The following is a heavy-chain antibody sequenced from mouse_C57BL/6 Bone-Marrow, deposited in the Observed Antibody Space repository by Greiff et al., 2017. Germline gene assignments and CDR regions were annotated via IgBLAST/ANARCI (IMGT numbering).Heavy chain of an antibody. CDR2: ISDGGSYT. CDR3: AREDITTVVAR. J-gene: IGHJ4*01. V-gene: IGHV5-4*01. CDR1: GFTFSSYA. D-gene: IGHD1-1*01. Sequence: EVKVVESGGGLVKPGGSLKLSCAASGFTFSSYAMSWVRQTPEKRLEWVATISDGGSYTYYPDNVKGRFTISRDNAKNNLYLQMSHLKSEDTAMYYCAREDITTVVARWGQGTSVTGSS.